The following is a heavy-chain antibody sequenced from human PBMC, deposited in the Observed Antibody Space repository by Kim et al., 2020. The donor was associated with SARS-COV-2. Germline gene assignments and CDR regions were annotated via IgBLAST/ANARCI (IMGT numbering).Heavy chain of an antibody. CDR1: GYTFTGYY. J-gene: IGHJ4*02. Sequence: ASVKVSCKASGYTFTGYYMNWVRQAPGQGLEWMGWINPNSGGTNYAQKFQGRVTMTRDTSTSTAYMELSRLRSDDTAVYYCATERGIYGSGSYGLFDYWGQGTLVTVSS. CDR3: ATERGIYGSGSYGLFDY. D-gene: IGHD3-10*01. CDR2: INPNSGGT. V-gene: IGHV1-2*02.